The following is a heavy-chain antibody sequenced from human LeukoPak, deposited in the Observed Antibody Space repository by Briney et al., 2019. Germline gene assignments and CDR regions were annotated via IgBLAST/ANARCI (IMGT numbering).Heavy chain of an antibody. V-gene: IGHV5-51*01. J-gene: IGHJ4*02. Sequence: PGESLKISCQGSGYSFTNYWIGWVRQMPGKGLEWMGIIFPDDSDTRYSPSFQGQVTISAVKSISTAYLQWRSLKASDTAMFYCARHVAYYFGSGSPYYIDYWGQGTLVTVSS. CDR2: IFPDDSDT. CDR1: GYSFTNYW. D-gene: IGHD3-10*01. CDR3: ARHVAYYFGSGSPYYIDY.